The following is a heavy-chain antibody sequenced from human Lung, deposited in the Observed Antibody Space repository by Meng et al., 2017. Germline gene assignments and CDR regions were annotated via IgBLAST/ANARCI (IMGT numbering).Heavy chain of an antibody. CDR1: GGSFSDYY. CDR2: INHSGST. D-gene: IGHD4-11*01. J-gene: IGHJ4*02. Sequence: QVLLRHWGAVLLKPSGTLSIACVASGGSFSDYYWSWIRQPPGKGLEWIGEINHSGSTNYNPSLESRATISVDTSQNNLSLKLSSVTAADSAVYYCARGPTTMAHDFDYWGQGTLVTVSS. V-gene: IGHV4-34*01. CDR3: ARGPTTMAHDFDY.